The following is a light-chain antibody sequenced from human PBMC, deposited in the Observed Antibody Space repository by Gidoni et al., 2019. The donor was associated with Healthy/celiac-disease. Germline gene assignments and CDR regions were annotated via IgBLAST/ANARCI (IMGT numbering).Light chain of an antibody. V-gene: IGKV3-11*01. J-gene: IGKJ1*01. CDR1: HSGSSY. CDR2: DAS. CDR3: QQRSNWPWT. Sequence: HSPATPVLAAEERASLCCSAKHSGSSYLAWYQQKPGQAPRLRIYDASSRATGIPARFSGSGSGTDFTLTISSLEPEDFAVYYCQQRSNWPWTFGQGTKVEIK.